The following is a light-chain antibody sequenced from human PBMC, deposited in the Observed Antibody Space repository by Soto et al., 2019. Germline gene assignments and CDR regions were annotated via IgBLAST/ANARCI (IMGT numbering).Light chain of an antibody. CDR3: QDYGNPPPRYT. Sequence: EIVLTQSPGTLSLSPGERATLSCRASQSVPSNYLAWYQHKPGQAPRLLIYGASSRATGIPDRFSGSGSGTDFTLTISRLEPEDFAVYYCQDYGNPPPRYTFGQGTKLEIK. V-gene: IGKV3-20*01. J-gene: IGKJ2*01. CDR1: QSVPSNY. CDR2: GAS.